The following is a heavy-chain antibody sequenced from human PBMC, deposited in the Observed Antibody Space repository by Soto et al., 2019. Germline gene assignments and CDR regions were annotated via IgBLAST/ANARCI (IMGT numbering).Heavy chain of an antibody. CDR3: AMTVAGTGQSGYYYYYGMDV. CDR1: GYTFTSYG. CDR2: ISAYNGKA. V-gene: IGHV1-18*01. Sequence: ASVKVSCKTSGYTFTSYGISWVRQAPGQGLEWMGWISAYNGKANYAQKLQGRVTMTTDESTSTAYMELSSLRSEDTAVYYCAMTVAGTGQSGYYYYYGMDVWGQGTTVTVSS. D-gene: IGHD6-19*01. J-gene: IGHJ6*02.